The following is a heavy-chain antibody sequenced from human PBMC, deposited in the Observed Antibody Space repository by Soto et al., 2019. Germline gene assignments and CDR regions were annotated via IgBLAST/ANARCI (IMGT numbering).Heavy chain of an antibody. V-gene: IGHV1-69*12. J-gene: IGHJ6*02. Sequence: QVQLVQSGAEVKKPGSSVKVSCKASGGTFSSYAISWVRQAPGQGLEWMGGIIPIFGTANYAQKFQGRVTIPADESTSTAYMELSSLRSEDTAVYYCARLPPTTVTTYYYYYGMDVWGQGTTVTVSS. CDR3: ARLPPTTVTTYYYYYGMDV. CDR2: IIPIFGTA. D-gene: IGHD4-17*01. CDR1: GGTFSSYA.